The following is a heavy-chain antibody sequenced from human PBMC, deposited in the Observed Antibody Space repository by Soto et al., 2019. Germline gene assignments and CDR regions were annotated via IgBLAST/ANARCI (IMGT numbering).Heavy chain of an antibody. CDR1: GGSFRNYY. V-gene: IGHV4-59*01. J-gene: IGHJ5*02. Sequence: PSETLSLTCGVYGGSFRNYYWSWIRQPPGKGLEWIGYIFYSGRSGSTNYNPSLKSRVTRSVDTSKNQFSLKVSSVTAADTAVYYCAKTALGWLDPWGQGTLVTVSS. D-gene: IGHD2-21*02. CDR2: IFYSGRSGST. CDR3: AKTALGWLDP.